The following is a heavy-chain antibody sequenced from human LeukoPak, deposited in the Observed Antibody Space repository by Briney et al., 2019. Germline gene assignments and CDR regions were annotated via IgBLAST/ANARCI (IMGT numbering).Heavy chain of an antibody. CDR3: ARDFRSSSVPLRFDP. D-gene: IGHD6-6*01. V-gene: IGHV3-7*01. J-gene: IGHJ5*02. Sequence: GGSPRLSCAASGFTFSSYWMSWVRQAPGKGLEWVANIKQDGSEKYYVDSVKGRFTISRDNAKNSLYLQMNSLRAEDTAVYYCARDFRSSSVPLRFDPWGQGTLVTVSS. CDR1: GFTFSSYW. CDR2: IKQDGSEK.